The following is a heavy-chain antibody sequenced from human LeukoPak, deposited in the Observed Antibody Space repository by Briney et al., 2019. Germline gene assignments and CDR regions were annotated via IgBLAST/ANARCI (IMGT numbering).Heavy chain of an antibody. CDR2: IYYSGNT. CDR3: ARGLLYSGSFARNWFDS. J-gene: IGHJ5*01. Sequence: PSETLSLTCTVSGGSITISSYYWGWIRQPPGKGLEWIGSIYYSGNTYYNPSLKSRVTISVDTSKHQFSLNLSSVTAADTAIYFCARGLLYSGSFARNWFDSWGQGTLATVSS. CDR1: GGSITISSYY. V-gene: IGHV4-39*01. D-gene: IGHD1-26*01.